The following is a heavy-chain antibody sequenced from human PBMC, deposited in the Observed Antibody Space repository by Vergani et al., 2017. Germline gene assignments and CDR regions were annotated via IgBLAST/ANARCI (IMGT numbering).Heavy chain of an antibody. CDR1: GGTFSSYA. Sequence: QVQLVQSGAEVKKPGSSVKVSCKASGGTFSSYAISWVRQAPGQGLEWMGWISAYNGNTNYAQKLQGRVTMTTDTSTSTAYMELRSLRSDDTAVYYCALYSSSSKSLCYFDYWGQGTLVTVSS. CDR3: ALYSSSSKSLCYFDY. J-gene: IGHJ4*02. D-gene: IGHD6-6*01. V-gene: IGHV1-18*01. CDR2: ISAYNGNT.